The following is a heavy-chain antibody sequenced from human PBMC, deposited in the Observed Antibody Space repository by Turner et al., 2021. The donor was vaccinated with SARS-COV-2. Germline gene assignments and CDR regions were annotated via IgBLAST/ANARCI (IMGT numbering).Heavy chain of an antibody. CDR3: ANVGSYFFDY. CDR1: GFTFSNSA. CDR2: ISSSGGTT. J-gene: IGHJ4*02. Sequence: VQLLESGGGLVPPGGSLRLSCAASGFTFSNSAMSWVRQAPGKGLEWVSTISSSGGTTYYADSVKGRFTISRDNSKNTLYLQMNSLRAGDTALYYCANVGSYFFDYWGPGTLVTVSS. D-gene: IGHD3-10*01. V-gene: IGHV3-23*01.